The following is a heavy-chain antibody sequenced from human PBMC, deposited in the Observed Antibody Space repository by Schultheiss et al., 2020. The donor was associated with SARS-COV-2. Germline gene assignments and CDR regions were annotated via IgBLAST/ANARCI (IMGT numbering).Heavy chain of an antibody. Sequence: GGSLRLSCAASGFTFGDYAMSWFRQAPGKGLEWVSRINSDGSSTYYADSVKGRFTISRDNAKNSLYLQMNSLRAEDTAVYYCARDRTGYLPVDYYYYYGMDVWGQGTTVTVSS. V-gene: IGHV3-11*04. CDR2: INSDGSST. D-gene: IGHD1-14*01. CDR3: ARDRTGYLPVDYYYYYGMDV. CDR1: GFTFGDYA. J-gene: IGHJ6*02.